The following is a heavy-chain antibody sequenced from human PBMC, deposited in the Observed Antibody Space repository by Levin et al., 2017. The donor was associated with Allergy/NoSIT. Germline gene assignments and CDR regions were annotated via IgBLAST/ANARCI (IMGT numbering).Heavy chain of an antibody. V-gene: IGHV4-4*02. CDR1: GGSISSSNW. CDR2: IYHSGST. Sequence: GSLRLSCAVSGGSISSSNWWSWVRQPPGKGLEWIGEIYHSGSTNYNPSLKSRVTISVDKSKNQFSLKLSSVTAADTAVYYCARDRNWEGAPDAFDIWGQGTMVTVSS. D-gene: IGHD7-27*01. CDR3: ARDRNWEGAPDAFDI. J-gene: IGHJ3*02.